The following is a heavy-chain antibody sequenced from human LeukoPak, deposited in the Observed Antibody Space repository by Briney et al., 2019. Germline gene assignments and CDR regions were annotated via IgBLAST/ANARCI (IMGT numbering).Heavy chain of an antibody. Sequence: SVKVSCKASGGTFSSYAISWVRQAPGQGLEWMGGIIPIFGTANYAQKFQGRVTITAEESTSTAYMELSSLRSEDTAVYYCARDSTYYYDSSGYSVDYWGQGTLVTVSS. CDR1: GGTFSSYA. D-gene: IGHD3-22*01. CDR3: ARDSTYYYDSSGYSVDY. CDR2: IIPIFGTA. V-gene: IGHV1-69*13. J-gene: IGHJ4*02.